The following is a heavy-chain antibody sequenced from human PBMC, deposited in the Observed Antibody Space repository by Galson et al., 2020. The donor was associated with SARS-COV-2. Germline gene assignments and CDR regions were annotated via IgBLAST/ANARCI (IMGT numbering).Heavy chain of an antibody. CDR3: ARGFRIFGLTPPYYYYGLDV. Sequence: ETSETLSLTCTVSGGSISSDNYYWSWVRQPPGKGLEWIGYFYYSGSTSYNPSVKSRVTISRDTSDNQFSLRLSSATAADTAVYYCARGFRIFGLTPPYYYYGLDVWGQGTTVTVSS. CDR1: GGSISSDNYY. V-gene: IGHV4-30-4*01. J-gene: IGHJ6*02. D-gene: IGHD3-3*01. CDR2: FYYSGST.